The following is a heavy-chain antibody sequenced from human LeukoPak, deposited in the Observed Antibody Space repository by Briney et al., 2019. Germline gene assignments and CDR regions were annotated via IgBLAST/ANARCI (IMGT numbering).Heavy chain of an antibody. D-gene: IGHD2-2*03. CDR1: GGSISSCY. CDR2: IYTSGST. J-gene: IGHJ6*04. CDR3: ARVGYCSSTSCYNPADV. V-gene: IGHV4-4*07. Sequence: SETLSLTCTVSGGSISSCYWSWIRQPAGKGLEWIGRIYTSGSTNYNPSLKSRVTMSVDTSKNQFSLKLSSVTAADTAVYYCARVGYCSSTSCYNPADVWGKGTTVTVSS.